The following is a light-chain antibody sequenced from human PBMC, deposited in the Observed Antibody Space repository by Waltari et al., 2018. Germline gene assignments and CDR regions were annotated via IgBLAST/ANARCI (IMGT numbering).Light chain of an antibody. J-gene: IGKJ3*01. V-gene: IGKV2-28*01. Sequence: DIVMTQSPLSLPVTPGEPASISCRYRQSLLQSNGNNYLDWYVQKPGQSPQLLIYLGSNRASGVPDRFSGSGSGTDFTLKISRVEAEDVGVYYCMQALQTPFTFGPGTKVDIK. CDR2: LGS. CDR3: MQALQTPFT. CDR1: QSLLQSNGNNY.